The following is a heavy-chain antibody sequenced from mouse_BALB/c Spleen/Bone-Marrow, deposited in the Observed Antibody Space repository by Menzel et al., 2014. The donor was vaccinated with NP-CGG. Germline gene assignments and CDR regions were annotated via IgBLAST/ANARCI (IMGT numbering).Heavy chain of an antibody. J-gene: IGHJ1*01. V-gene: IGHV2-6-5*01. CDR1: GFSLTDYG. CDR2: IWGGGST. D-gene: IGHD2-1*01. Sequence: VMLVESGPGLVSPSQSLSITCTVSGFSLTDYGLSWIRQPPGKGLEWLGVIWGGGSTYYNSALKSRLSISKDNSKSQVFLKTNSLQTDDTAMYYCAKHGNYCYFDVWGAGTTVTVSS. CDR3: AKHGNYCYFDV.